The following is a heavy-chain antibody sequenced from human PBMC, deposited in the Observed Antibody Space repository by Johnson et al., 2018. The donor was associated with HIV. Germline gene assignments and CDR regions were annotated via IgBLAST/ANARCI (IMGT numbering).Heavy chain of an antibody. J-gene: IGHJ3*02. CDR1: GFTFSDYY. CDR2: ISSDGPTI. CDR3: ARPQGKYNWNDLSALRI. D-gene: IGHD1-20*01. V-gene: IGHV3-11*04. Sequence: QVQLVESGGGLVKPGGSLRLSCAASGFTFSDYYMSWIRQAPGTGLEWVSYISSDGPTIYDADSVTGRFTISRDNAKNSRYLQMNSLRAEDTAMYYGARPQGKYNWNDLSALRIWGQGTMVTVSS.